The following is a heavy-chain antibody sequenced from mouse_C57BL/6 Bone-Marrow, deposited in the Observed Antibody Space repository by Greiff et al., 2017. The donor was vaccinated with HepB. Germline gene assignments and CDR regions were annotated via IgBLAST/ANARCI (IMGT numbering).Heavy chain of an antibody. CDR1: GFTFSSYG. J-gene: IGHJ3*01. D-gene: IGHD2-4*01. Sequence: EVQLVESGGDLVKPGGSLKLSCAASGFTFSSYGMSWVRQTPDKRLEWVATISSGGSYTYYPDSVKGRFTISRDNAKNNLYLQRSSLKSEDTAMYYWARHGGLRRPFAYWGQGTLVTVSA. CDR3: ARHGGLRRPFAY. CDR2: ISSGGSYT. V-gene: IGHV5-6*01.